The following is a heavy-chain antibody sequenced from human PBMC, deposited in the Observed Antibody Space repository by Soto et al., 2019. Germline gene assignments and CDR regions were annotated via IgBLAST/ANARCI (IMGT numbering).Heavy chain of an antibody. D-gene: IGHD3-10*01. J-gene: IGHJ6*02. CDR1: GYSFTSHW. V-gene: IGHV5-51*01. CDR2: IYPGDSDT. CDR3: ALCYGSGSYYYYGMDV. Sequence: PGESLKISCKGSGYSFTSHWIGWVRQMPGKGLEWMGIIYPGDSDTRYSPSFQGQVTISADKSISTAYLQWSSLKASDTAMYYCALCYGSGSYYYYGMDVWGQGTTVTVSS.